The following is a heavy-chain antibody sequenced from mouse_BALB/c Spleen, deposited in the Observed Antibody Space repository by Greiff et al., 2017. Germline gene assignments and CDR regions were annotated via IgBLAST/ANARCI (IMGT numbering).Heavy chain of an antibody. CDR1: GYAFTNYL. CDR2: INPGSGGT. Sequence: QVQLQQSGAELVRPGTSVKVSCKASGYAFTNYLIEWVKQRPGQGLEWIGVINPGSGGTNYNEKFKGKATLTADKSSSTAYMQLSSLTSDDSAVYFCARDYGGFAYWGQGTLVTVSA. D-gene: IGHD1-1*02. CDR3: ARDYGGFAY. V-gene: IGHV1-54*01. J-gene: IGHJ3*01.